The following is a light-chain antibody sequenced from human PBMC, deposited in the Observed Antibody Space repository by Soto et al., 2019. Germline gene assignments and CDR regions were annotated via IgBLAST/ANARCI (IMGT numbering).Light chain of an antibody. CDR3: QHYSSSPPAIT. J-gene: IGKJ5*01. CDR1: QSVDNN. V-gene: IGKV3-15*01. Sequence: EIVMPQSPVTLSASPGESATLSCRASQSVDNNVAWYQQKPGQAPRLLIVGSFARATGIPARFSGSGSGSEFTLTISRLEPEDFAVYYCQHYSSSPPAITFGQGTRLEIK. CDR2: GSF.